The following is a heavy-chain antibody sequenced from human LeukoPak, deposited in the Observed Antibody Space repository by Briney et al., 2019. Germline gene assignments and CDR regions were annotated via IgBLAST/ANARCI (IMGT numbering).Heavy chain of an antibody. CDR2: INPNSGDT. D-gene: IGHD3-10*01. J-gene: IGHJ6*03. V-gene: IGHV1-2*02. Sequence: ASVKVSCKASGYIFTGYYMHWVRQAPGQGLEWMGWINPNSGDTNYAQKFQGRVTMTRDTSISTAYMELSRLRSDDTAVYYCARSLRVRGVPDYMDVWGKGTTVTISS. CDR3: ARSLRVRGVPDYMDV. CDR1: GYIFTGYY.